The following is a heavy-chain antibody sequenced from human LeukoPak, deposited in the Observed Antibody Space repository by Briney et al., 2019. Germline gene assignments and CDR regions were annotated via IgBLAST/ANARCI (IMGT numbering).Heavy chain of an antibody. CDR2: IYSGGYT. CDR1: EFTVSSNY. CDR3: ARDQQVYSSGWLPGY. J-gene: IGHJ4*02. D-gene: IGHD6-19*01. V-gene: IGHV3-53*01. Sequence: GGSLRLSCAASEFTVSSNYMSWVRQAPGKGLEWVSVIYSGGYTYYADSVKGRFTISRDNAKNSLYLQMNSLRAEDTALYYCARDQQVYSSGWLPGYWGQGTLVTVSS.